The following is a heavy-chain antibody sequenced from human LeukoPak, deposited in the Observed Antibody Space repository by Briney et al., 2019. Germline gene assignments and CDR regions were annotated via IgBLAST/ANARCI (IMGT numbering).Heavy chain of an antibody. CDR3: AKDYDYDSSGYDY. Sequence: GRSLRLSCAASGFTFSSYGMHWVRQAPGKGLEWVAVISYDGSNKYYAGSVKGRFTISRDNSKNTLYLQMNSLRAEDTAVYYCAKDYDYDSSGYDYWGQGTLVTVSS. D-gene: IGHD3-22*01. J-gene: IGHJ4*02. CDR1: GFTFSSYG. CDR2: ISYDGSNK. V-gene: IGHV3-30*18.